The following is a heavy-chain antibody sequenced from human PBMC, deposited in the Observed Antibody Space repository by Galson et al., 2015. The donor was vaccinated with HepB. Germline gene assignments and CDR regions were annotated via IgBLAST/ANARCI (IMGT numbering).Heavy chain of an antibody. D-gene: IGHD3-3*01. Sequence: SLRLSCAASGFTVSSNYMSWVRQAPGKGLEWVSVIYSGGSTYYADSVKGRLTISRDNSKNTLYLQMNSLRAEDTAVYYCAREFVLRFLEGLEVGAFDIWGQGTMVTVSS. CDR2: IYSGGST. CDR1: GFTVSSNY. V-gene: IGHV3-66*01. J-gene: IGHJ3*02. CDR3: AREFVLRFLEGLEVGAFDI.